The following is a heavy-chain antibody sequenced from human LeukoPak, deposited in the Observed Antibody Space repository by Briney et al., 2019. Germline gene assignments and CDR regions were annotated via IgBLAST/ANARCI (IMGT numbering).Heavy chain of an antibody. Sequence: GGSLRLSCAASGFIFSDHYMSWIRQAPGKGLEWISYISSGAGGTIHYADSVKGRFTISRDNAKNSVFLQMNSLRGEDTAVYYCAREAIVDDAFDVWGQGTVVSVSS. V-gene: IGHV3-11*01. CDR3: AREAIVDDAFDV. CDR1: GFIFSDHY. J-gene: IGHJ3*01. CDR2: ISSGAGGTI. D-gene: IGHD2-15*01.